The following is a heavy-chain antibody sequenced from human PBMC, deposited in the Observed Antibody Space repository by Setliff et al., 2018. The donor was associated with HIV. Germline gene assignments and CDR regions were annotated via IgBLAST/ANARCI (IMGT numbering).Heavy chain of an antibody. Sequence: GGSLRLSCAASGFTVSSHYMSWVRQAPGKGLEWASTIYSDGSTYHADSVKGRFTLSRDTSKNTLSLQMNSLRPEDTAMYYCAKNMPSGDPFEYWGQGTLVTVSS. CDR2: IYSDGST. J-gene: IGHJ4*02. CDR1: GFTVSSHY. V-gene: IGHV3-53*05. CDR3: AKNMPSGDPFEY. D-gene: IGHD7-27*01.